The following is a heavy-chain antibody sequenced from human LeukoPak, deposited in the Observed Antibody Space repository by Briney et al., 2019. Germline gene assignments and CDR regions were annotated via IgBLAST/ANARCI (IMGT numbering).Heavy chain of an antibody. D-gene: IGHD3-9*01. CDR3: ANGPHYNILTGFYKVRSHLDY. CDR2: IRYDGSKK. V-gene: IGHV3-30*02. CDR1: GFTFSNYG. J-gene: IGHJ4*02. Sequence: GGSLRLSCGASGFTFSNYGMHWVRQAPGKGLEWVAFIRYDGSKKYYADSVKGRFTISRDNSKNTLYLQMNSLRAEDTAMYYCANGPHYNILTGFYKVRSHLDYWGQGTLVTVSS.